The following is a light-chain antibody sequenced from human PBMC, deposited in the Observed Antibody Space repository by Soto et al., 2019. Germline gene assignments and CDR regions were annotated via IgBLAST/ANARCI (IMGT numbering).Light chain of an antibody. Sequence: SYELTQSPSVSVAPGQTARITCGGNNIGSKSVHWYQQKPGQAPVAVVYDDSDRPSGIPERFSGSNSGNKATLNISRVEAGDEADFYCKEWDSRSEHWVFGGGTQLTVL. V-gene: IGLV3-21*02. CDR1: NIGSKS. J-gene: IGLJ3*02. CDR2: DDS. CDR3: KEWDSRSEHWV.